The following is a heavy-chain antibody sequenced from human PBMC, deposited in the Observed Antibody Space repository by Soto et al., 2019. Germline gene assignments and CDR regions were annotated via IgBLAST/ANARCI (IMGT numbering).Heavy chain of an antibody. CDR3: ARVQLGYSPFDY. Sequence: GGSLRLSCAASGFTFSSYAMHWVRQAPGKGLEWVAVISYDGSNKYYADPVKGRFTISRDNSKNTLYLQMNSLRAKDTAVYYCARVQLGYSPFDYWGQGTLVTVSS. V-gene: IGHV3-30-3*01. CDR2: ISYDGSNK. CDR1: GFTFSSYA. D-gene: IGHD1-1*01. J-gene: IGHJ4*02.